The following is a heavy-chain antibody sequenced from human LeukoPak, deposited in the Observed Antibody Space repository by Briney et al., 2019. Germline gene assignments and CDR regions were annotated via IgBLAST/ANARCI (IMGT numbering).Heavy chain of an antibody. CDR1: GGSIRSSSYY. V-gene: IGHV4-39*01. CDR3: ATRGRAVAGTLPYDY. D-gene: IGHD6-19*01. Sequence: PSETLSLTCTVSGGSIRSSSYYWGWIRQPPGKGLEWIGSIYYSGSTYYNPSLKSRVTISVDTSKNQFSLKLSSVTAADTAVYYCATRGRAVAGTLPYDYWGQGTLVTVSS. CDR2: IYYSGST. J-gene: IGHJ4*02.